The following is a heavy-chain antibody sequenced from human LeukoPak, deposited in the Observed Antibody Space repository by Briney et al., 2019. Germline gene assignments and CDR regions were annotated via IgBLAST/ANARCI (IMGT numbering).Heavy chain of an antibody. V-gene: IGHV3-23*01. J-gene: IGHJ4*02. CDR1: GFTFSNYG. CDR3: ARRAGGYSHPYDY. D-gene: IGHD4-23*01. Sequence: GGSLRLSCAASGFTFSNYGMSWVRQAPGKGLEWVSAISDSGDSTYYADSVKGRFTISRDNSKNTLYLQMNSLRAEDTAVYYCARRAGGYSHPYDYWGQGTLVTVSS. CDR2: ISDSGDST.